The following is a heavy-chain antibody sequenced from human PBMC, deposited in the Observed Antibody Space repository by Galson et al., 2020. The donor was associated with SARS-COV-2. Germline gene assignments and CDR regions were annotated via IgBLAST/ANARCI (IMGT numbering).Heavy chain of an antibody. V-gene: IGHV4-39*01. CDR3: ARQNRIMGGYYGPFDM. Sequence: ASETLSLTCTVSSGSITTTSYYWGWIRQPPGKGLEWIGSIFYDGSTYYKPSLKSRVTISVDTSKNQFSLKLSSVTAADTAVYYCARQNRIMGGYYGPFDMWGQGTMVTVSS. D-gene: IGHD1-26*01. J-gene: IGHJ3*02. CDR1: SGSITTTSYY. CDR2: IFYDGST.